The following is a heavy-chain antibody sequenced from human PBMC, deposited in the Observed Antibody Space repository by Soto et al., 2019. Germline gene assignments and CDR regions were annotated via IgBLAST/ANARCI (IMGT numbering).Heavy chain of an antibody. CDR2: MNEDGGTT. J-gene: IGHJ6*02. CDR1: GFTFSRYL. CDR3: ASDLSGRADV. Sequence: PGGSLRLSWAASGFTFSRYLMHWVRQAPGKGLVWVSRMNEDGGTTDYADSVKGRFTISRDNAKNTLYLQMNSLRVEDTAVYYCASDLSGRADVWGQGTTVTVSS. D-gene: IGHD3-10*01. V-gene: IGHV3-74*01.